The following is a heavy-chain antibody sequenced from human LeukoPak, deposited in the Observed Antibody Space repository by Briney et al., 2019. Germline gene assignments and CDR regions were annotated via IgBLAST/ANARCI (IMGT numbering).Heavy chain of an antibody. Sequence: ASVKVSCNASGYTFTSYYMHWVRQAPGQGLEWMGIINPSSGSTNYAQKFQGRVTMTRDASTSTVCIELSSLRSEDTAVYYCARGGLDKYSYGSGLDYWGQGTLVT. CDR1: GYTFTSYY. V-gene: IGHV1-46*01. D-gene: IGHD5-18*01. CDR2: INPSSGST. CDR3: ARGGLDKYSYGSGLDY. J-gene: IGHJ4*02.